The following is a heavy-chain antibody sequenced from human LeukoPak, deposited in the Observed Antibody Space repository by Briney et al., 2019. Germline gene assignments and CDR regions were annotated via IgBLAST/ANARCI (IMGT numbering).Heavy chain of an antibody. CDR1: GYTFTNYG. CDR2: ISAYDGNT. Sequence: ASVKVSCKASGYTFTNYGISWVRQAPGQGLEWMGWISAYDGNTNYAQEVQGRDTMTTDTSTSTAYMELRSLRSDDTAVYYCARDKVIATAGTPNWFDPWGQGTLVIVSS. J-gene: IGHJ5*02. V-gene: IGHV1-18*01. D-gene: IGHD6-13*01. CDR3: ARDKVIATAGTPNWFDP.